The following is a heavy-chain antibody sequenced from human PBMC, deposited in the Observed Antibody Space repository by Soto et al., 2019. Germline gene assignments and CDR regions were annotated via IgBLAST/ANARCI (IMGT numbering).Heavy chain of an antibody. CDR1: GFTFSEYY. J-gene: IGHJ4*02. CDR2: ISSSTSHT. CDR3: ARGRGAAADYFDF. D-gene: IGHD6-13*01. Sequence: QVQLVESGGGLVKPGGSLRLSCAVSGFTFSEYYMTWIRQAPGKGLEWVSYISSSTSHTNYADSVKGRFTISRDNAKNSLLLQMNSLRAEDTAVYYCARGRGAAADYFDFWGQGTLVTVSS. V-gene: IGHV3-11*05.